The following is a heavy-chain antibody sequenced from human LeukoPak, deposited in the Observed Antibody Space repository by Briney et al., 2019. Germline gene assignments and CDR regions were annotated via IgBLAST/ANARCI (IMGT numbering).Heavy chain of an antibody. CDR1: GYRFSNYW. J-gene: IGHJ4*02. CDR2: INPGDSDT. V-gene: IGHV5-51*01. Sequence: GESLKISCEGSGYRFSNYWVGWVRQMPGKGLEWVGIINPGDSDTRYSPSFRGQVTISADESISTAYLQWSSLKASDTAMYYCARSRYYFDYWGQGTLVTVSS. D-gene: IGHD3-9*01. CDR3: ARSRYYFDY.